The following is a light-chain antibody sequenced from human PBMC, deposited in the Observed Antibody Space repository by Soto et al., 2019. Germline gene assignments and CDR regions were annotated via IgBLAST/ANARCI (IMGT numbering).Light chain of an antibody. J-gene: IGLJ1*01. Sequence: QSALTHPPSASGSPGQSVTISCTGTSSDVGGYDYVSWYQQHPGKAPKLMIYEVTIRPSGVSDRFSGSKSGNTASLTVSGLQAEDEADYYCSSYTGGNPSYVFGTGTKLTVL. CDR2: EVT. CDR1: SSDVGGYDY. CDR3: SSYTGGNPSYV. V-gene: IGLV2-8*01.